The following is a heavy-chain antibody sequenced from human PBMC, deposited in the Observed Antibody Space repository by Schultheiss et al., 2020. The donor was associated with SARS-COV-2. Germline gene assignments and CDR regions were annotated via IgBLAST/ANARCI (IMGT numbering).Heavy chain of an antibody. Sequence: GESLKISCAASGFTFSSYSMNWVRQAPGKGLEWVSYISSSSSTIYYADSVKGRFTISRDNAKNSLYLQMNSLRAEDTAVYYCARDQALLWFGELLYYYYGMDVWGQGTTVTVSS. CDR3: ARDQALLWFGELLYYYYGMDV. V-gene: IGHV3-48*04. D-gene: IGHD3-10*01. J-gene: IGHJ6*02. CDR2: ISSSSSTI. CDR1: GFTFSSYS.